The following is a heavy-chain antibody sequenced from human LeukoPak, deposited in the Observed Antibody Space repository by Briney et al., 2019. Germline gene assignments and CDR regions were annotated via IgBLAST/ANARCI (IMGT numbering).Heavy chain of an antibody. D-gene: IGHD1-26*01. V-gene: IGHV1-2*02. CDR2: INPNSGGT. J-gene: IGHJ5*01. Sequence: GESLKISCKGSGYNFATYWIGWVRQMPGKGLDWMGRINPNSGGTNYAQKFQGRVTMTRDTSISTAYMELSRLRSDDTAVYFCARPWEITMSERSYNWFDSWGQGTLVTVSS. CDR3: ARPWEITMSERSYNWFDS. CDR1: GYNFATYW.